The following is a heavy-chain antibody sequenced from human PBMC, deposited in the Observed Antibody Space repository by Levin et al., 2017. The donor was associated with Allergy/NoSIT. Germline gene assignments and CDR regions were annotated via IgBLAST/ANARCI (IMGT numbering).Heavy chain of an antibody. Sequence: GGSLRLSCAASGFTVATKYMSWVRQAPGKGLEWVSVVYSGGSTFYADSVRGRFTISRDNSKNTLFLQMNSLRAEDTAVYYCAGLILVGATRYFDIWGQGTLVTVSS. D-gene: IGHD1-26*01. CDR3: AGLILVGATRYFDI. J-gene: IGHJ4*02. V-gene: IGHV3-53*01. CDR2: VYSGGST. CDR1: GFTVATKY.